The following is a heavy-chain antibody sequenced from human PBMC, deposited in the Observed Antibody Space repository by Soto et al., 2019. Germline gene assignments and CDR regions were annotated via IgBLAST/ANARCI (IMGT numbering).Heavy chain of an antibody. Sequence: EVQLVESGGGLVQPGESLRLSCAASGFTFSSYWMHWVRQAPGKGLVWVSRINRDGSRTNYADSVKGRFTVSRDNAKNTQYLQMNRLRADDTAVYYCARVLTGSWNWFDPWGQGTLVTVSS. CDR1: GFTFSSYW. CDR3: ARVLTGSWNWFDP. CDR2: INRDGSRT. V-gene: IGHV3-74*01. D-gene: IGHD6-13*01. J-gene: IGHJ5*02.